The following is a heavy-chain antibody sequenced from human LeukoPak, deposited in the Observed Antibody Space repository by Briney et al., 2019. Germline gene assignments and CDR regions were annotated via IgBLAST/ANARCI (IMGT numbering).Heavy chain of an antibody. CDR3: ARGGWGTAIDY. CDR2: ISGDGSRT. CDR1: GFTFSSYW. V-gene: IGHV3-74*01. D-gene: IGHD1-7*01. Sequence: GGSLRLSCAASGFTFSSYWMRWVRQAPGKGLVWVSYISGDGSRTTYADSVKGRFTISRDNAKNTLDLQMNSLRAEDTAVYYCARGGWGTAIDYWAQGTLVTVSS. J-gene: IGHJ4*02.